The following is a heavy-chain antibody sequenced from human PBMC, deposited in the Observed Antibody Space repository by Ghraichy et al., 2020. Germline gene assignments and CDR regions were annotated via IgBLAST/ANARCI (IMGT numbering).Heavy chain of an antibody. V-gene: IGHV3-21*01. CDR3: ARASTPFCSGGSCYSGFDY. D-gene: IGHD2-15*01. CDR2: ISSSSSYI. CDR1: GFTFSSYS. J-gene: IGHJ4*02. Sequence: GGSLRLSCAASGFTFSSYSMNWVRQAPGKGLEWVSSISSSSSYIYYADSVKGRFTISRDNAKNSLYLQMNSLRAKDTAVYYCARASTPFCSGGSCYSGFDYWGQGTLVTVSS.